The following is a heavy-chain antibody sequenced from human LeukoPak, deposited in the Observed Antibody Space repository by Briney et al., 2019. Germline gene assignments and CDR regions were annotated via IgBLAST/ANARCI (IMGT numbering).Heavy chain of an antibody. V-gene: IGHV3-23*01. CDR3: AKRDYYDSAYYYYYGMDV. CDR1: GFTFSSYA. J-gene: IGHJ6*02. D-gene: IGHD3-22*01. Sequence: GGSLRFSCAASGFTFSSYAMSWVRQAPGKGLEWVSAISGSGGSTYYADSVKGRFTISRDNSKNTLYLQMNSLRAEDTAVYYCAKRDYYDSAYYYYYGMDVWGQGTTVTVSS. CDR2: ISGSGGST.